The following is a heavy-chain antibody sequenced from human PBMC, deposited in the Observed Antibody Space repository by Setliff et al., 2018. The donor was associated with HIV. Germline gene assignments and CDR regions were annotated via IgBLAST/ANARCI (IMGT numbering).Heavy chain of an antibody. J-gene: IGHJ4*02. CDR2: INPSGGST. CDR1: GYTFTSYY. V-gene: IGHV1-46*01. Sequence: GASVKVSCKASGYTFTSYYMHWVRQAPGQGLEWMGIINPSGGSTSYAQKFQGRVTMTRDTSTSTVYMELSSLRSEDTAVYYCAREGDYDFWSGFYQGGFGSRNSHSFENWGQGTLVTVSS. D-gene: IGHD3-3*01. CDR3: AREGDYDFWSGFYQGGFGSRNSHSFEN.